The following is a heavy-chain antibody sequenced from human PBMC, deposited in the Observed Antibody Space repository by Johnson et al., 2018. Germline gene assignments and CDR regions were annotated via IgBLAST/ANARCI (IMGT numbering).Heavy chain of an antibody. CDR3: ARANYDFWSGYHTAGAEYFQD. V-gene: IGHV3-21*04. CDR2: ISSTSTYI. Sequence: VQLVQSGGGVVQXGGSLRLXCAASAFTFSTYGMNWVRQAPGKGLEWVSSISSTSTYIYYSDSLKGRFSISRDNAKNPLYLQMNSLSAEDTAVYYCARANYDFWSGYHTAGAEYFQDWGQGTLVIVSS. CDR1: AFTFSTYG. J-gene: IGHJ1*01. D-gene: IGHD3-3*01.